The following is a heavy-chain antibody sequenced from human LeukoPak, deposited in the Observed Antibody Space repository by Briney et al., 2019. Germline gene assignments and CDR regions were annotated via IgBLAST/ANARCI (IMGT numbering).Heavy chain of an antibody. CDR3: ARGVGIAAAGTD. CDR1: GGSFSGYY. D-gene: IGHD6-13*01. CDR2: IYTSGNT. J-gene: IGHJ4*02. V-gene: IGHV4-59*10. Sequence: SETLSLTCAVYGGSFSGYYWSWIQQPAGKGLEWIGRIYTSGNTNYNPSLKSRVTMSVDTSKNQFSLKLSSVTAADTAVYYCARGVGIAAAGTDWGQGTLVTVSS.